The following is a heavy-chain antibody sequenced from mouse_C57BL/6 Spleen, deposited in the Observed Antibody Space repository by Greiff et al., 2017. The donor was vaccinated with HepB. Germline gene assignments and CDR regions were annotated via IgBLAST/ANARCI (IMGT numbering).Heavy chain of an antibody. J-gene: IGHJ4*01. D-gene: IGHD2-1*01. CDR2: IWSGGST. V-gene: IGHV2-2*01. CDR3: ARAIYYGNYGGAMDY. Sequence: VKVVESGPGLVQPSQSLSITCTVSGFSLTSYGVHWVRQSPGKGLEWLGVIWSGGSTDYNAAFISRLSISKDNSKSQVFFKMNSLQADDTAIYYCARAIYYGNYGGAMDYWGQGTSVTVSS. CDR1: GFSLTSYG.